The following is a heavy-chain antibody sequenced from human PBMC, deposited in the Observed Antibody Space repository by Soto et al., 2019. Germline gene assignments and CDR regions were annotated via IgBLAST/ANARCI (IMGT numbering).Heavy chain of an antibody. Sequence: GESLKSSCKGCGESLTSYWSGWVRQMPGKGLEWMGIIYPGDSNTRYSPSLQGQVTISVDKSISTAYLQWSSLKATDTAMYYCARHAYDFWSGHPNPRYYYGMDVWGQGTTVTVSS. V-gene: IGHV5-51*01. CDR3: ARHAYDFWSGHPNPRYYYGMDV. D-gene: IGHD3-3*01. J-gene: IGHJ6*02. CDR1: GESLTSYW. CDR2: IYPGDSNT.